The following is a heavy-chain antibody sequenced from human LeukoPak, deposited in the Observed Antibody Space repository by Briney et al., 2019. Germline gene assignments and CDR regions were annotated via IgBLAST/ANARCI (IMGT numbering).Heavy chain of an antibody. CDR2: INGDGSRK. Sequence: GGSLRLSCAASGFTFTTYWMAWVRQAPEKGLEWEANINGDGSRKNYLDSVKGRFTISRDNTKNSVYLQMNSLRAEDTAVYYCARDPPHRFTMIEKDSWGQGTLVTVSS. D-gene: IGHD3-22*01. V-gene: IGHV3-7*01. CDR3: ARDPPHRFTMIEKDS. CDR1: GFTFTTYW. J-gene: IGHJ4*02.